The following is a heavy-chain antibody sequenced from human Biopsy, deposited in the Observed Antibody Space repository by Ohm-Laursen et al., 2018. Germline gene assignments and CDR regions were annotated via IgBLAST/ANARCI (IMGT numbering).Heavy chain of an antibody. J-gene: IGHJ3*02. CDR2: VYYNGNT. CDR1: YGSISGHF. D-gene: IGHD6-13*01. V-gene: IGHV4-59*08. Sequence: SETLSLTCAVTYGSISGHFWSWIRQAPGKGLEWIGYVYYNGNTTYSPSLKSRATISLDTSKHRFSLKLTSVTAADTAVYYCARHIGSSWKWAFDIWGRGTMVTVSS. CDR3: ARHIGSSWKWAFDI.